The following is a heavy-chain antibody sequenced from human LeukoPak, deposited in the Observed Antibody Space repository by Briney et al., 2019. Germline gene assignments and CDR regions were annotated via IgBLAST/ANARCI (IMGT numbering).Heavy chain of an antibody. CDR2: ISSTSTYI. CDR3: ARSGAVAARGWFDP. J-gene: IGHJ5*02. D-gene: IGHD6-19*01. V-gene: IGHV3-21*01. CDR1: GFTFSSYS. Sequence: GGSLRLSCAASGFTFSSYSMNWVRQAPGKGLEWVSSISSTSTYIYYADSMKGRFTISRDNAKNSLYLQMNSLRAEDTAVYYCARSGAVAARGWFDPWGQGTLVTVSS.